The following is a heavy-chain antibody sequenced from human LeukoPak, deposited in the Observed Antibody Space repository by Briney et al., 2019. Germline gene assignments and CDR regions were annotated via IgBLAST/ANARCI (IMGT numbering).Heavy chain of an antibody. CDR3: ARGGEKYCSSTSCNLVDY. J-gene: IGHJ4*02. D-gene: IGHD2-2*01. CDR1: GYTFTGYY. V-gene: IGHV1-2*02. Sequence: ASVKVSCKASGYTFTGYYMHWVRQAPGQGLEWMGWINPNSGGTNYAQKFQGRVTMTRDTSISTAYMELSRLRSDDTAVYYCARGGEKYCSSTSCNLVDYWGQGTLVTVSS. CDR2: INPNSGGT.